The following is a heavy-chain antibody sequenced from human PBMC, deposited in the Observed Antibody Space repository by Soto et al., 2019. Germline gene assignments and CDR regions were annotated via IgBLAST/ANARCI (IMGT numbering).Heavy chain of an antibody. V-gene: IGHV4-31*03. Sequence: QVQLQESGPGLVKPSQTLSLTCTVSGGSIDSDGSYWSWIRQSPGEGLEWLGYIYYSGTTYYNPSLKSRVSISRDTSKNQFSLKLSSVTAAYTAIDHCASGHCFSSSCSYLDLWGRGTLVTVSS. J-gene: IGHJ2*01. D-gene: IGHD2-2*01. CDR2: IYYSGTT. CDR1: GGSIDSDGSY. CDR3: ASGHCFSSSCSYLDL.